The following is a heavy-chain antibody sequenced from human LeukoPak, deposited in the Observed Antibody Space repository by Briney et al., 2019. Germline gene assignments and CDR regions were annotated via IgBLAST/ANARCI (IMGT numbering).Heavy chain of an antibody. CDR2: IKQDGSEK. D-gene: IGHD2-15*01. J-gene: IGHJ4*02. Sequence: GGSLRLSCAASGFTFTSYWMSWVRQAPGKGLQWVANIKQDGSEKYYVDSVKGRFTISRDNAKNSLYLQMNSLRAEDTAVYYCARRTLNSVVAATPFDYWGQETLVTVSS. CDR3: ARRTLNSVVAATPFDY. V-gene: IGHV3-7*01. CDR1: GFTFTSYW.